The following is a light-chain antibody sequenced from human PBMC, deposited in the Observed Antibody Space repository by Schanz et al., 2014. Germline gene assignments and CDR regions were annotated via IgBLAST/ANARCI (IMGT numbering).Light chain of an antibody. V-gene: IGLV2-8*01. J-gene: IGLJ3*02. CDR1: SSDVGGYNY. CDR2: EVI. Sequence: QSALTQPPSASGSPGQSVTISCTGTSSDVGGYNYVSWYQQHPGKAPKLMIYEVIKRPSGVPDRFSGSKSGNTASLTVSGLQAADEADYYCSSNSGSNNWVFGGGTKLTVL. CDR3: SSNSGSNNWV.